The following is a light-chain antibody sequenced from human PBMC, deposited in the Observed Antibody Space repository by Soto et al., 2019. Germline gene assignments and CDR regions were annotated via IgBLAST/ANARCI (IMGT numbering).Light chain of an antibody. Sequence: EIVFTQSPGTLSLSPGERATLSCRASQSVSSSYLAWYQQKPGQAPRLLIYGAYSRATGIQARFSGSGSGTEFTLTIRRLEPEDFVVFYCYQYGSTPPTVGQGTQVDI. CDR3: YQYGSTPPT. V-gene: IGKV3-20*01. CDR2: GAY. J-gene: IGKJ1*01. CDR1: QSVSSSY.